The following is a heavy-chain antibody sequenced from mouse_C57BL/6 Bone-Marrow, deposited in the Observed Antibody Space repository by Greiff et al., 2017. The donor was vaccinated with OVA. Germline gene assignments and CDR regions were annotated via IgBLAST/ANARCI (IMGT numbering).Heavy chain of an antibody. V-gene: IGHV1-26*01. J-gene: IGHJ4*01. Sequence: EVQLQQSGPELVKPGASVKISCKASGYTFTDYYMNWVKQSHGKSLEWIGDINPNNGGTSYNQKFKGKATLTVDKSSSTAYMELRSLTSEDSAVYYCASGKNYYATDYWGQGTPVTVSA. CDR1: GYTFTDYY. CDR2: INPNNGGT. D-gene: IGHD4-1*01. CDR3: ASGKNYYATDY.